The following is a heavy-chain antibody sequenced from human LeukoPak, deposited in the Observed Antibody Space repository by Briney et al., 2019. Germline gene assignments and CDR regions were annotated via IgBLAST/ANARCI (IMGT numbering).Heavy chain of an antibody. V-gene: IGHV1-69*05. D-gene: IGHD3-3*01. J-gene: IGHJ3*01. CDR2: IIPIFGTA. CDR1: GYTLTELS. Sequence: SVKVSCKVSGYTLTELSMHWVRQAPGQGLEWMGGIIPIFGTANYAQKFQGRVTITTDESTSTAYMELSSLRSEDTAVYYCARDSRYEWSMGGALWGQGTMVTVSS. CDR3: ARDSRYEWSMGGAL.